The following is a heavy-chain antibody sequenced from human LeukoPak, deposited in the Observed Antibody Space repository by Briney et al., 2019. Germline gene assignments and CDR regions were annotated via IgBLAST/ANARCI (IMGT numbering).Heavy chain of an antibody. J-gene: IGHJ2*01. V-gene: IGHV4-59*08. Sequence: SETLSLTCTVSGGSISNYYWSWVRQPPGKGLEWIGYISYSGSTNYNPSLKSRVTISVYTSQNPFSLKLSSVTAADTAVYDTARRGNYYDSSGYYHHWYFDLWGPGTLVTVSS. CDR1: GGSISNYY. CDR2: ISYSGST. CDR3: ARRGNYYDSSGYYHHWYFDL. D-gene: IGHD3-22*01.